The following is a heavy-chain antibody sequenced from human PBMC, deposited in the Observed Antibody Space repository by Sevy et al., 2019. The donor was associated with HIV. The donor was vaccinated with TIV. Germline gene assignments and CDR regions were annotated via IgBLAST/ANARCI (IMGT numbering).Heavy chain of an antibody. CDR3: AKDLGDPYYYGSGSYRGAFDI. D-gene: IGHD3-10*01. CDR1: GGSISSYY. CDR2: IYSSGST. J-gene: IGHJ3*02. V-gene: IGHV4-59*01. Sequence: SETLSLTCSVSGGSISSYYWNWIRQPPGKGLERIGYIYSSGSTNYNPSLKSRVTISVDMSKNQFSLKLSSVTAADTAVYYCAKDLGDPYYYGSGSYRGAFDIWGQGTMVTVSS.